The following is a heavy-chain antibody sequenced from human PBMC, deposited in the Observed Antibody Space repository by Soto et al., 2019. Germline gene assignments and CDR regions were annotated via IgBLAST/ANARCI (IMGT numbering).Heavy chain of an antibody. CDR1: GDSVRMYG. V-gene: IGHV1-69*12. J-gene: IGHJ4*02. CDR3: PRDGGKQMFLSRLAH. Sequence: QVQLGQSGPEGKKPGSSVKVSCKASGDSVRMYGVSGVRQAPGQGLEWMGGIIPFFGTANYAPKFQDRVTIPADESTNTGYWELSNLRHEDTASYFCPRDGGKQMFLSRLAHWGQGGLVTVS. D-gene: IGHD3-16*01. CDR2: IIPFFGTA.